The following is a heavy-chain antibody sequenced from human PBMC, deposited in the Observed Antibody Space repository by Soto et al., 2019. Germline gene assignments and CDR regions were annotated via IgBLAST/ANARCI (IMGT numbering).Heavy chain of an antibody. CDR1: GFTFSSYA. V-gene: IGHV3-23*01. CDR3: ASAYCSGGSCYDNYFDY. CDR2: ISDSSGEI. Sequence: GGSLRLSCAASGFTFSSYAMSWVRQAPGKGLEWISSISDSSGEISYADSVKGRFTISRDNSKNTLYLQMNSLRAEDTAVYYCASAYCSGGSCYDNYFDYWGQGTLVTVS. J-gene: IGHJ4*02. D-gene: IGHD2-15*01.